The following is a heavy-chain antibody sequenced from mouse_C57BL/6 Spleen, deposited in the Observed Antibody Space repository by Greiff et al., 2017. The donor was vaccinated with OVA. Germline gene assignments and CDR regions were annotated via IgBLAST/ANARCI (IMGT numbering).Heavy chain of an antibody. D-gene: IGHD4-1*01. CDR2: IYPGDGDT. CDR1: GYAFSSSW. V-gene: IGHV1-82*01. CDR3: ASLTGTGLYYFDY. J-gene: IGHJ2*01. Sequence: VQLQQSGPELVKPGASVKISCKASGYAFSSSWMNWVKQRPGKGLEWIGRIYPGDGDTNYNGKFKGKATLTADKSSSTAYMQLSSLTSEDSAVYFCASLTGTGLYYFDYWGQGTTLTVSS.